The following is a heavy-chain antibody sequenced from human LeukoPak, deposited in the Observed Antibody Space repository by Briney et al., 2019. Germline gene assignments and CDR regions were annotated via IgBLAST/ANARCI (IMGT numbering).Heavy chain of an antibody. CDR2: ISRDDSTT. V-gene: IGHV3-23*01. Sequence: GGSLRLSCLASGFTFSSYSMSWVRQAPGKGLEWVSAISRDDSTTYYADSVKGRFTISRDNSKNSLYLQMNSLRAEDTAVYYCERDYGGSSPFDYWGQGTLVTVSS. J-gene: IGHJ4*02. CDR3: ERDYGGSSPFDY. D-gene: IGHD4-23*01. CDR1: GFTFSSYS.